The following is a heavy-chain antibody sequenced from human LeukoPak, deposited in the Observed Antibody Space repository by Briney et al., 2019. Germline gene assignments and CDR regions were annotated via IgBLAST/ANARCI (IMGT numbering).Heavy chain of an antibody. CDR2: ISGSAGTT. CDR3: AREGSSSWFVNS. D-gene: IGHD6-13*01. Sequence: GGSLRLSCAASGFTFSDFHMSWIRQAPGKGLEWVSYISGSAGTTYYAASVKGRFTSSRDNAKNSLYLQMNSLRAEDTAVYYCAREGSSSWFVNSWGQGTLVTVTS. CDR1: GFTFSDFH. J-gene: IGHJ4*02. V-gene: IGHV3-11*01.